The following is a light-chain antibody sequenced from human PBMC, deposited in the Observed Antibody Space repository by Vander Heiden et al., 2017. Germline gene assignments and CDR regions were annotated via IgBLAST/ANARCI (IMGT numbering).Light chain of an antibody. CDR3: NSYAGSNIVV. J-gene: IGLJ2*01. Sequence: QSALTQPPSASGSPGQSVTISCTGTSRDVGGHNYVSWYQQHPGKAPKLIIYEVGQRPSGVPDRFSGSKSGNTASLTVSGLQAEDEADYYCNSYAGSNIVVFGGGTRLTVL. V-gene: IGLV2-8*01. CDR2: EVG. CDR1: SRDVGGHNY.